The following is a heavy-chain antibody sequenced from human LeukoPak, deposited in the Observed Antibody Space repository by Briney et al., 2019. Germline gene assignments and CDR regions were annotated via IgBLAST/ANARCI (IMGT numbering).Heavy chain of an antibody. CDR3: ARENYGGKDY. D-gene: IGHD4-23*01. Sequence: GGSLRLSCAASGFTFSSYWMHWVRQAPGKGLVWVSRIKSDGSSTTYADSVKGRFTISRDNAKNTLYPQMNSLRAEDTAVYYCARENYGGKDYWGQGTLVTVSS. CDR1: GFTFSSYW. CDR2: IKSDGSST. J-gene: IGHJ4*02. V-gene: IGHV3-74*01.